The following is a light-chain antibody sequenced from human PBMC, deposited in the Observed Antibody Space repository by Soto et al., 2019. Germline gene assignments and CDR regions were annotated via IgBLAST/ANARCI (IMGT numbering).Light chain of an antibody. CDR2: LEGSGSY. V-gene: IGLV4-60*02. CDR1: SGHSSYI. J-gene: IGLJ3*02. Sequence: QSVLTQSSSASASLGSSVKLTCTLSSGHSSYIIAWHQQQPGKAPRYLMKLEGSGSYNKGSGVPDRFSRSSSGADRYLTISNLQFEDEADYYCETWDSNTHTVFGGGTKLTVL. CDR3: ETWDSNTHTV.